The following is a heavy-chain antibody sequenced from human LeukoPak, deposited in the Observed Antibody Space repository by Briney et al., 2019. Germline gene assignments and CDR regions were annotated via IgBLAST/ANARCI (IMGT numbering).Heavy chain of an antibody. J-gene: IGHJ5*02. CDR3: AREWKDSSGYPMERFDP. D-gene: IGHD3-22*01. CDR2: ISAYNGNT. Sequence: ASVKASCKASGYTFTSYGISWVRQAPGQGLEWMGWISAYNGNTNYAQKLQGRVTMTTDTSTSTAYMELRSLRSDDTAVYYCAREWKDSSGYPMERFDPWGQGTLVTVSS. CDR1: GYTFTSYG. V-gene: IGHV1-18*01.